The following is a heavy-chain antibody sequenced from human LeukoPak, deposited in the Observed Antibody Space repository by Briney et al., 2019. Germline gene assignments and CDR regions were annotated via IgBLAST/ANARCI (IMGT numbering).Heavy chain of an antibody. CDR3: ARITAARLYAFDI. CDR1: GFSLSTSGMC. J-gene: IGHJ3*02. Sequence: SGPALVKPTQTLTLTCTFSGFSLSTSGMCVSWIRQPPGKALEWLARIDWDDDKYYSTSLKTRLTISKDTSKNQVLLTMTNMDPVDTATYYCARITAARLYAFDIWGQGTMVTVSS. CDR2: IDWDDDK. V-gene: IGHV2-70*11. D-gene: IGHD6-6*01.